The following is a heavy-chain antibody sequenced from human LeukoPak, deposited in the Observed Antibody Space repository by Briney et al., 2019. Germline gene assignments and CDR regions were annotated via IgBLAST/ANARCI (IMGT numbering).Heavy chain of an antibody. J-gene: IGHJ3*02. CDR3: AKFPVAGDAFDI. CDR1: GFTFDDYA. CDR2: ISWNSGSI. D-gene: IGHD6-19*01. V-gene: IGHV3-9*03. Sequence: GGSLRLSCAASGFTFDDYAMHWVRQAPGKGLEWVSGISWNSGSIGYADSVKGRFTISRDNAKNSLYLQMNSLRAEDMALYYCAKFPVAGDAFDIWGQGTMVTVSS.